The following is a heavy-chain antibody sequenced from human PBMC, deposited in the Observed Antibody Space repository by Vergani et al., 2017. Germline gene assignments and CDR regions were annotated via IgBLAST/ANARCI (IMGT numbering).Heavy chain of an antibody. CDR2: FSKGGTT. J-gene: IGHJ4*02. V-gene: IGHV4-39*01. CDR1: GGSISSSSYY. D-gene: IGHD2-21*02. Sequence: QLQLQESGPGLVKPSETLSLTCTVSGGSISSSSYYWGWIRRPPGKGLEWIGSFSKGGTTSLHPSVKSRVAISSDTAKNRFSLKLTSVSAADTAVYYCARSSCGGDCYELDYWGQGILVTVSS. CDR3: ARSSCGGDCYELDY.